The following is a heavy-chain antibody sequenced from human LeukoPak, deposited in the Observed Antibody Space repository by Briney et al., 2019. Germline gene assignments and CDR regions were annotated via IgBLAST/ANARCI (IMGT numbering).Heavy chain of an antibody. J-gene: IGHJ4*02. Sequence: SETLSLTCTVSGDSISSSHYYWGWIRQPPGKGLEWLGSIYYSGSAYYNPSLKSRVTISVDTSKNQFSLRLSSVTAADTAVYYCVRCSSTHFFDYWGQGALVTVSS. CDR1: GDSISSSHYY. D-gene: IGHD2-2*01. V-gene: IGHV4-39*07. CDR3: VRCSSTHFFDY. CDR2: IYYSGSA.